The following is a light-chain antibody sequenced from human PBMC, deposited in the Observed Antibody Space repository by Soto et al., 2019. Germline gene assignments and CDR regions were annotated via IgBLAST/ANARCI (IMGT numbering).Light chain of an antibody. CDR1: SSDIGHYDY. J-gene: IGLJ1*01. CDR3: CSLTTSHTYV. V-gene: IGLV2-14*03. CDR2: HVT. Sequence: QSVLTQPASVSWSPGQSITISCTGTSSDIGHYDYVSWYQQHPGKAPKLMIYHVTYRPSGVSNRYSGSKSGNSASLTISGLQADDDADYYCCSLTTSHTYVFGSGTKVTVL.